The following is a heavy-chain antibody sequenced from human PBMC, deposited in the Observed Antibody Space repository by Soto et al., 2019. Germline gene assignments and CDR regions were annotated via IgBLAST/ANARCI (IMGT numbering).Heavy chain of an antibody. CDR3: ARQGDSYPNYYYYYGMDV. CDR1: GGSISSSSYY. D-gene: IGHD5-18*01. J-gene: IGHJ6*02. Sequence: PSETLSLTCTVSGGSISSSSYYWGWIRHPPGKGLEWIGSIYYSGSTYYNPSLKSRVTISVDTSKNQFSLKLSSVTAADTAVYYCARQGDSYPNYYYYYGMDVWGQGTTVTVSS. CDR2: IYYSGST. V-gene: IGHV4-39*01.